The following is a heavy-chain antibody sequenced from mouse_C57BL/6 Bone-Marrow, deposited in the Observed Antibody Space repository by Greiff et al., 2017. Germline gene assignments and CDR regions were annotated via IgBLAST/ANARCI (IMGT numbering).Heavy chain of an antibody. V-gene: IGHV2-2*01. J-gene: IGHJ3*01. CDR1: GFSLTSYG. Sequence: VKLMESGPGLVQPSQSLSITCTVSGFSLTSYGVHWVRQSPGKGLEWLGVIWSGGSTDYNAAFISRLSISKDNSKSQVFFKMNSLQADDTAIYYFARKRGDYYGSSWFAYWGQGTLVTVSA. D-gene: IGHD1-1*01. CDR2: IWSGGST. CDR3: ARKRGDYYGSSWFAY.